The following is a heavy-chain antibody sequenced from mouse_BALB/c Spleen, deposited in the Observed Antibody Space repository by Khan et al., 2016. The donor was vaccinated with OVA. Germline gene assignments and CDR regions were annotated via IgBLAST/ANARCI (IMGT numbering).Heavy chain of an antibody. Sequence: EVQLQQSGPELMKPGASVKISCKASGYSFTSYYIHWVMQRHGESLEWIGYIDPFSGGSTYNQKFKGKDTLTVDKSSSTAYIHLSNLTSEDSAVYYCTRHGYVAWFTYWGQGTLVTVSA. V-gene: IGHV1-31*01. CDR3: TRHGYVAWFTY. CDR2: IDPFSGGS. J-gene: IGHJ3*01. CDR1: GYSFTSYY. D-gene: IGHD2-2*01.